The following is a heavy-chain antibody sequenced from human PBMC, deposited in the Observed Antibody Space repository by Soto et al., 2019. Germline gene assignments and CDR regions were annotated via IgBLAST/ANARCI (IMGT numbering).Heavy chain of an antibody. Sequence: SETLSLTCTVSGGSISSGGYYWSWIRQHPGKGLEWIGYIYYSGSTYYNPSLKSRVTISVDTSKNQFSLKLSSVTAADTAVYYCARAYYYDSSGYSFDYWGQGTLVTAPQ. V-gene: IGHV4-31*03. D-gene: IGHD3-22*01. CDR2: IYYSGST. CDR1: GGSISSGGYY. CDR3: ARAYYYDSSGYSFDY. J-gene: IGHJ4*02.